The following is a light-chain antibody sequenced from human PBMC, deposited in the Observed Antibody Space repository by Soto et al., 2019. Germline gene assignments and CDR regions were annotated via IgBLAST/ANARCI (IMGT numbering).Light chain of an antibody. Sequence: EIVLTPSPATLSLSPGERATLSCRASQSVSSYLAWYQQKPGQAPRLLIYDASNRATGIPARFSGSGSGTDFTLTISSLEPEDFAVYYCQQRSNWPGTFGPGTKWIS. J-gene: IGKJ3*01. CDR2: DAS. CDR1: QSVSSY. CDR3: QQRSNWPGT. V-gene: IGKV3-11*01.